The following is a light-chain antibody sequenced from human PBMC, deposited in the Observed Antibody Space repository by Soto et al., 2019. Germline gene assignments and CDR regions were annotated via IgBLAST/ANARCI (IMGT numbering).Light chain of an antibody. CDR3: MQTVQIPVT. CDR2: VDS. Sequence: DLVMTQSRLALPVTPVEPASSSWRSSQNVVQSNGHNYVSWYLQKPGQSPQLLIYVDSSRASGVPDRFSASGSGTDFTLKITRVEAEDVVIYYCMQTVQIPVTFGQGTRLEI. J-gene: IGKJ5*01. V-gene: IGKV2-28*01. CDR1: QNVVQSNGHNY.